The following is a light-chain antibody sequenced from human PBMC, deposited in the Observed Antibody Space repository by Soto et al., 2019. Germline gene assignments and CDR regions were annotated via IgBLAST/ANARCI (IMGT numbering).Light chain of an antibody. CDR2: EVS. Sequence: QSALTQPPSASGSPGQSVTISCTGTSSDVGGYNYVSWYQQHPGKAPKLMIYEVSKRPSGVPDRFSGSKSGNTASLTVSGLQDEDEADYYCSSFDTSNTLLFGGGTKLTVL. CDR1: SSDVGGYNY. J-gene: IGLJ2*01. V-gene: IGLV2-8*01. CDR3: SSFDTSNTLL.